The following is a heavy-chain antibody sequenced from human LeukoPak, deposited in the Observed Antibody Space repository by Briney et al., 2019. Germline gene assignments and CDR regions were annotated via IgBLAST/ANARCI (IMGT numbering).Heavy chain of an antibody. CDR3: ARDPSSIRYFDWFFDY. CDR2: ISYDGSNK. J-gene: IGHJ4*02. Sequence: GGSLRLSCAASGFTFSSYAMHWVRQAPGKGLEWVAVISYDGSNKYYADSVKGRFTISRDNSKNTLYLQMNSLGAEDTAVYYCARDPSSIRYFDWFFDYWGQGTLVTVSS. CDR1: GFTFSSYA. V-gene: IGHV3-30*04. D-gene: IGHD3-9*01.